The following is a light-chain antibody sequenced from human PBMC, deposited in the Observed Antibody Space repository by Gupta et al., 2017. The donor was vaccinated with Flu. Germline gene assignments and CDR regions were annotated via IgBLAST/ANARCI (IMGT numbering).Light chain of an antibody. CDR2: DID. CDR3: LLYRGGGVSV. J-gene: IGLJ2*01. V-gene: IGLV8-61*01. Sequence: QFVLTQEPSVSASHGGTVTLICGLASGAVVATFSPSWYQQRPGPPPRPLMYDIDIRCPGGTDRFSGSIRSYRAALTTTGVKAEDQSHYYCLLYRGGGVSVFGEGTKLTV. CDR1: SGAVVATFS.